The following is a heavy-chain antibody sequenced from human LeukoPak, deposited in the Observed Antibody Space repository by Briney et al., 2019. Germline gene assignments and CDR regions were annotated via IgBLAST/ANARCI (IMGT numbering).Heavy chain of an antibody. D-gene: IGHD3-3*02. CDR1: GYTFTGYY. CDR2: INPNSGGT. J-gene: IGHJ1*01. CDR3: ARDSTEDPEYFQH. V-gene: IGHV1-2*02. Sequence: ASVKVSCKASGYTFTGYYMHWVRQAPGQGLEWMGWINPNSGGTNYAQKFQGRVTMTTDTSTSTAYMELRSLRSDDTAVYYCARDSTEDPEYFQHWGQGTLVTVSS.